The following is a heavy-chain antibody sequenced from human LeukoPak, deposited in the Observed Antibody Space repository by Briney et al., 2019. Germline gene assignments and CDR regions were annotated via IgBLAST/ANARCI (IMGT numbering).Heavy chain of an antibody. CDR1: GFTFGDYA. J-gene: IGHJ6*02. V-gene: IGHV3-49*04. CDR2: IRSKAYGETT. CDR3: TRDPPPLYSSSWYVLTNYYYYGMDV. Sequence: GGSLRLSCTASGFTFGDYAMSWVRQAPGKGLEWVGFIRSKAYGETTEYAASVKGRFTISRDDSKSIAYLQMNSLKTEDTAVYYCTRDPPPLYSSSWYVLTNYYYYGMDVWGQGTTVTVSS. D-gene: IGHD6-13*01.